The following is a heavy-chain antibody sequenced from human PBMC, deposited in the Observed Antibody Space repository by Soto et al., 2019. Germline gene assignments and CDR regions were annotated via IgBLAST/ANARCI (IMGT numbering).Heavy chain of an antibody. CDR2: IYHSGST. D-gene: IGHD1-26*01. CDR3: ARGSGSYLYYYYGMDV. V-gene: IGHV4-38-2*01. Sequence: SETLSLTCAVSGYSISSGYYWGWIRQPPGKGLEWIGSIYHSGSTYYNPSLKSRVTISVDTSKNQFSLKLSSVTAADTAVYYCARGSGSYLYYYYGMDVWGQGTTVTAP. J-gene: IGHJ6*02. CDR1: GYSISSGYY.